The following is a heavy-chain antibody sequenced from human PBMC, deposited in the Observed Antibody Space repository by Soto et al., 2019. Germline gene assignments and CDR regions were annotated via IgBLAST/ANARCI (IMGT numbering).Heavy chain of an antibody. CDR1: GFTFSSYA. CDR3: ARPKGGIVAPRGMDV. J-gene: IGHJ6*02. V-gene: IGHV3-30-3*01. D-gene: IGHD1-26*01. CDR2: ISYAGSNK. Sequence: QVQLVESGGGVVQPGRSLRLSCAASGFTFSSYAMHWVRQAPGKGLEWVAVISYAGSNKYYADSVKGRFTISRDNSKNTLYLQMNSLRAEDTAVYYCARPKGGIVAPRGMDVWGQGTTVTVSS.